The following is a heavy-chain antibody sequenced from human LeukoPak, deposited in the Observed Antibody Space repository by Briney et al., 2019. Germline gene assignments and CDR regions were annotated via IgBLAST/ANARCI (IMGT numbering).Heavy chain of an antibody. J-gene: IGHJ4*02. CDR1: GYTFTSYY. CDR2: INPSGGST. D-gene: IGHD6-19*01. CDR3: ARAKSRYSSGSSGDY. Sequence: GASVKVSCKASGYTFTSYYMHWVRQAPGQGLEWMGIINPSGGSTSYAQKFQGRVTITADKSTSTAYMELSSLRSEDTAVYYCARAKSRYSSGSSGDYWGQGTLVTVSS. V-gene: IGHV1-46*01.